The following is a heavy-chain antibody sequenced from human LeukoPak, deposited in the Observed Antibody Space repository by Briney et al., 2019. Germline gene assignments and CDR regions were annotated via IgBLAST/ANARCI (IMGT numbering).Heavy chain of an antibody. CDR3: AKREVATSKYFDS. CDR1: GFTFSNYA. J-gene: IGHJ4*02. Sequence: GGSLRLSCAASGFTFSNYAMNWVRQAPGKGREWVSSIGSGGNTYYADSVKGRFTISRDNSKNTLHLQMNSLKAEDTALYYCAKREVATSKYFDSWGQRTLVTVSS. CDR2: IGSGGNT. D-gene: IGHD5-12*01. V-gene: IGHV3-23*01.